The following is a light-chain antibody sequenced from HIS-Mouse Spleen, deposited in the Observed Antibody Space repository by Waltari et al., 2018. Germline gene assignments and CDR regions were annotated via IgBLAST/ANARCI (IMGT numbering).Light chain of an antibody. Sequence: DIQLTQSPSFLSASVGDRVTITCRASQGISSYLAWYQQKPGKAPKLLIYVASTLQSGVPSRFSGSGSGTEFTLTISSLQPEDFATYYCQQLNSYPQETFGGGTKVEIK. CDR3: QQLNSYPQET. V-gene: IGKV1-9*01. CDR2: VAS. CDR1: QGISSY. J-gene: IGKJ4*01.